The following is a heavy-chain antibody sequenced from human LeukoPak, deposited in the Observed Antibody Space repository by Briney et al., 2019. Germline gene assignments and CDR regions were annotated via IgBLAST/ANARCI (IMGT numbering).Heavy chain of an antibody. CDR2: LDPEDGEA. D-gene: IGHD4-17*01. CDR3: ATRNFGDYGAFDI. V-gene: IGHV1-24*01. Sequence: GASVKVSCKVSGYTLSDLAMHWVRQAPGKGLEWMGGLDPEDGEAIYAQPLQGRVTMTEDTSSDTAHMVLSSLRSEDTAVYYCATRNFGDYGAFDIWGQGTMVTVSS. J-gene: IGHJ3*02. CDR1: GYTLSDLA.